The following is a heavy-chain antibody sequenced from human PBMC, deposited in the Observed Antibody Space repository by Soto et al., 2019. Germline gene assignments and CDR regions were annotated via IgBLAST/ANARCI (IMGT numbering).Heavy chain of an antibody. J-gene: IGHJ4*02. D-gene: IGHD3-3*01. CDR2: IYHSGST. CDR3: ARCEWPGAHFDY. V-gene: IGHV4-30-2*01. Sequence: QLQLQESGSGLVKPSQTLSLTCAVSGGSISSGGYSWSWIRQPPGKGLEWLGYIYHSGSTYYNPSLKSRVTRSVDRSKNQFSLKLSSVTAADTAVYYCARCEWPGAHFDYWCQGTLVTVSS. CDR1: GGSISSGGYS.